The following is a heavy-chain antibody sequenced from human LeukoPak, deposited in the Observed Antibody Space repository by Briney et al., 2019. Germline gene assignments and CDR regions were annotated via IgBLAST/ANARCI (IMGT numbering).Heavy chain of an antibody. V-gene: IGHV3-23*01. D-gene: IGHD2-2*01. CDR2: ISGSGGDT. CDR3: AKDQGYCSSTSCYADY. J-gene: IGHJ4*02. CDR1: GFTFSSYA. Sequence: GGSLRLSCAASGFTFSSYAMSWVRQAPGRGLAWVSAISGSGGDTYYADSVKGRFTISRDNPKNTLYLQMNSLRAEDTAVYYCAKDQGYCSSTSCYADYWGQGTLVTVSS.